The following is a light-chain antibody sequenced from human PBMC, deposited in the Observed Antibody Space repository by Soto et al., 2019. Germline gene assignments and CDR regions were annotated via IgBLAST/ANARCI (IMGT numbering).Light chain of an antibody. CDR3: MQGTHWPRF. Sequence: DVVMTQSPLLLPVTFGQPASISCRSSQSLVYRDGNTYLSWVQQRPGQSPRRLIYEVSKRDSGVPDRFSGSGSGTEFTLKISRVEAEDLGVYHCMQGTHWPRFFGPGTKVEIK. CDR1: QSLVYRDGNTY. J-gene: IGKJ1*01. CDR2: EVS. V-gene: IGKV2-30*01.